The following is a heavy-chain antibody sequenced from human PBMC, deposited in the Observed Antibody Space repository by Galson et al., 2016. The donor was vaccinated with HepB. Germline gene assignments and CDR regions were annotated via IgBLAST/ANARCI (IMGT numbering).Heavy chain of an antibody. CDR1: GFTFSNAW. Sequence: SLRLSCAASGFTFSNAWLSRVRQAPGKGLEWVGRIKSKTDGGATDYGAPVKGRFTISRDDSKNTVYLQMNSLKTEDTAVYYCTTDLGWPGYSDWLHTVQLDCWRQGMLVTVPS. D-gene: IGHD3-9*01. CDR3: TTDLGWPGYSDWLHTVQLDC. CDR2: IKSKTDGGAT. J-gene: IGHJ4*02. V-gene: IGHV3-15*01.